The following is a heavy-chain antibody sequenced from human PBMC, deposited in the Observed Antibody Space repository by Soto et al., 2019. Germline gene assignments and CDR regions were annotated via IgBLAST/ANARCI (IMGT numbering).Heavy chain of an antibody. CDR3: ARTNRGGDCSGGRCYSDAFDI. Sequence: ASVKVSCKASGYTFTGYYMHWVRQAPGQGLEWMGWINPNSGGTNYAQKFQGWVTMTRDTSISTAYMELSRLRSDDTVVYYCARTNRGGDCSGGRCYSDAFDIWGQGTMVTVSS. CDR2: INPNSGGT. V-gene: IGHV1-2*04. J-gene: IGHJ3*02. CDR1: GYTFTGYY. D-gene: IGHD2-15*01.